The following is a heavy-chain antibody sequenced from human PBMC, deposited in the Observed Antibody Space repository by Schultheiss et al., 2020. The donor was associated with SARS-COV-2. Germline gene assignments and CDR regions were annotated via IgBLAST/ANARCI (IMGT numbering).Heavy chain of an antibody. CDR1: GFTFSICA. Sequence: GGSLRLSCAASGFTFSICAMSWVRQAPGKGLEWVSAISGSGGSTYYADSVRGRFSISRDNSKNTLYLQMYSLRFEDTAIYFCARGANAYDEGVDAFDIWGQGTMVTVSS. V-gene: IGHV3-23*01. J-gene: IGHJ3*02. CDR3: ARGANAYDEGVDAFDI. D-gene: IGHD3-22*01. CDR2: ISGSGGST.